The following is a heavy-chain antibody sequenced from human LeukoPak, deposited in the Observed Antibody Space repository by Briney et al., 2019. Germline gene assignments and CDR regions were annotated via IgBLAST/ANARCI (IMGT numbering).Heavy chain of an antibody. CDR1: GYTFTSYD. Sequence: ASVKVSCKASGYTFTSYDINWVRQATGQGLEWMGWMNPNSGNTGYAQKFQGRVTMTRNTSISTAYMELSSLRSEDTAVYYCARGRHRGYCSSTSCYSPPPHWGQGTLVTVSS. V-gene: IGHV1-8*01. CDR2: MNPNSGNT. D-gene: IGHD2-2*02. CDR3: ARGRHRGYCSSTSCYSPPPH. J-gene: IGHJ4*02.